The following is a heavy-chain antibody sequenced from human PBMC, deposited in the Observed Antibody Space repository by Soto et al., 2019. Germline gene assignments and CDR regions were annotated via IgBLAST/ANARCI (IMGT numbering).Heavy chain of an antibody. Sequence: SETLSLTCTVSGGSISSYYWSWIRQPPGKGLEWIGYIYYSGSTNYNPSLKSRVTISVDTSKNQFSLKLSSVTAADTAVYYCARSRFGDAFDIWGQGTMVTVS. CDR1: GGSISSYY. J-gene: IGHJ3*02. V-gene: IGHV4-59*01. CDR3: ARSRFGDAFDI. D-gene: IGHD3-10*01. CDR2: IYYSGST.